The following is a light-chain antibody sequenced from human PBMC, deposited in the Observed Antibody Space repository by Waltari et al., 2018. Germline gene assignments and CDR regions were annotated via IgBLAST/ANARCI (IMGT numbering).Light chain of an antibody. J-gene: IGLJ2*01. CDR1: SSNIGNNY. CDR3: GTWDSSLSAVV. Sequence: QSVLTQPPSVSAAPGQKVTISCSGSSSNIGNNYVSWYQQPPGTAPKRLIYDNNKRPSGIPDRFSGSKSGTSATLGITGRQTGDEADYYCGTWDSSLSAVVFGGGTKLTVL. CDR2: DNN. V-gene: IGLV1-51*01.